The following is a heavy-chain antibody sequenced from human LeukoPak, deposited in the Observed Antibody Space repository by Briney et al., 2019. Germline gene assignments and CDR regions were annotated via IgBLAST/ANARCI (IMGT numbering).Heavy chain of an antibody. CDR1: GFTFSSYD. CDR3: AGAVCGGDCHFDY. D-gene: IGHD2-21*02. J-gene: IGHJ4*02. Sequence: GGSLRPSCAASGFTFSSYDMHWVRQATGKGLEWVSAIGTAGDTYYPGSVKGRFTISRENAKNSLYLQMNSLRAEDTAVYYCAGAVCGGDCHFDYWGQGTLVTVSS. CDR2: IGTAGDT. V-gene: IGHV3-13*01.